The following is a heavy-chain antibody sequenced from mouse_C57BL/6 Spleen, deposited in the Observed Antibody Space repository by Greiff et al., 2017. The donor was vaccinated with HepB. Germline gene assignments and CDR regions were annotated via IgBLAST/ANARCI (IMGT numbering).Heavy chain of an antibody. CDR3: AREDYDDAMDY. CDR2: ISNLAYSI. Sequence: EVQGVESGGGLVQPGGSLKLSCAASGFTFSDYGMAWVRQAPRKGPEWVAFISNLAYSIYYADTVTGRFTISRENAKNTLYLEMSSLRSEDTAMYYCAREDYDDAMDYWGQGTSVTVSS. CDR1: GFTFSDYG. D-gene: IGHD2-4*01. V-gene: IGHV5-15*01. J-gene: IGHJ4*01.